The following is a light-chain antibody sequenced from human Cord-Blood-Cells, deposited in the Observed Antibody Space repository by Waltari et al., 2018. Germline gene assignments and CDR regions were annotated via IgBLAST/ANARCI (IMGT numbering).Light chain of an antibody. V-gene: IGKV1-39*01. CDR2: AAS. J-gene: IGKJ2*01. Sequence: DIQMTQSPSSLSASVGDRVTITCRASQSISSYLNWYQQKPGKAPKLLIYAASSLQSGVPSRFSGSGSGTDFTLTISSLQPEDFATYYCQQSYSTPLVPTFGQGNKLEIK. CDR1: QSISSY. CDR3: QQSYSTPLVPT.